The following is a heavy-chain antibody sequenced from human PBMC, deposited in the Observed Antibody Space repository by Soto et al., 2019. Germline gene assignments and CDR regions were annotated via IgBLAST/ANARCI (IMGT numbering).Heavy chain of an antibody. Sequence: VQLVESGGGLVQPGGSLRLSCAASGFTVSSNYMSWVRQAPGKGLEWVSVIYSGGSTYYADSVKGRFTISRDNSKNTLYLQMNSLRAEDTAVYYCAREIRPGGGYCSGGSCYPGYWGQGTLVTVSS. J-gene: IGHJ4*02. D-gene: IGHD2-15*01. CDR2: IYSGGST. CDR1: GFTVSSNY. V-gene: IGHV3-66*01. CDR3: AREIRPGGGYCSGGSCYPGY.